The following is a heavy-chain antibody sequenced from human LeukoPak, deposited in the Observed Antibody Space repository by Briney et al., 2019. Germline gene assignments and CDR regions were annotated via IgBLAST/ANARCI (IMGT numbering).Heavy chain of an antibody. D-gene: IGHD3-22*01. V-gene: IGHV4-61*02. CDR1: GGSISSGSYY. J-gene: IGHJ3*02. CDR2: IYTSGST. CDR3: ARGRVYYDSTGYLI. Sequence: SETLSLTCTVSGGSISSGSYYWSWIRQPAGKGLEWIGRIYTSGSTNYNPSLKSRVTISVDTSKNQFSLKLNSVTAADTAVYYCARGRVYYDSTGYLIWGQGTMVTVSS.